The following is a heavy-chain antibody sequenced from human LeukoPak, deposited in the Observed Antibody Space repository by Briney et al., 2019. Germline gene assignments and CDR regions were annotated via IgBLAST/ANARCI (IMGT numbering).Heavy chain of an antibody. CDR1: GGSVSSGGYY. V-gene: IGHV4-61*08. Sequence: PSETLSLTCTVSGGSVSSGGYYWSWIRQPPGKGLEWIGYIYYSGSTNYNPSLKSRVTISVDTSKNQFSLKLSSVTAADTAVYYCARGASVPRGAHVDYWGQGTLVTVSS. CDR3: ARGASVPRGAHVDY. CDR2: IYYSGST. J-gene: IGHJ4*02. D-gene: IGHD1-26*01.